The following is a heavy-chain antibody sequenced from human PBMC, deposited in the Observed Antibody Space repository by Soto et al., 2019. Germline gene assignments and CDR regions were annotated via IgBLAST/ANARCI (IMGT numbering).Heavy chain of an antibody. J-gene: IGHJ6*02. Sequence: SVKVSCKASGGTFSSYAISWVRQAPGQGLEWMGGIIPIFGTANYAQKFQGRVTITADESTSTAYMELSSLRSEDTAVYYCARDKGTIFGVVTPYYYYYGMDVWGQGTTVTVSS. D-gene: IGHD3-3*01. CDR3: ARDKGTIFGVVTPYYYYYGMDV. CDR1: GGTFSSYA. CDR2: IIPIFGTA. V-gene: IGHV1-69*13.